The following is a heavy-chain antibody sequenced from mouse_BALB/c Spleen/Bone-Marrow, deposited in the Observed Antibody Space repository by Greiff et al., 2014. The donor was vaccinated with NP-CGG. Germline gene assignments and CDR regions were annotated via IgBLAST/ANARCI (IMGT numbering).Heavy chain of an antibody. CDR1: GYSFTGYT. J-gene: IGHJ4*01. CDR2: INPYNGGS. D-gene: IGHD2-10*02. V-gene: IGHV1-18*01. CDR3: ARVSMVTRYYAMDY. Sequence: VQLQQSGPELVKPGTSMKISCKASGYSFTGYTMNWVKQTLGKNLEWIGLINPYNGGSSYNQKFKGKATLTVDKSSSTAYMELLSLTSEDSAVYYCARVSMVTRYYAMDYWGQGTSVTVSS.